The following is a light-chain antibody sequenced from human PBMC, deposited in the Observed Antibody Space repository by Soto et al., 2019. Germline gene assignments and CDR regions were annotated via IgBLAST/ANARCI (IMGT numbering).Light chain of an antibody. CDR1: QGISNY. V-gene: IGKV1-27*01. J-gene: IGKJ3*01. Sequence: DVQMTQSPSSLSASVGDRVTITCRASQGISNYLAWYQQKPGKVPKLLIYAASTLQSGVPSWFSGRWSGTDFTLTSSSLQPEDVASYCCQNYNSAPFTFGPGTKVHIK. CDR3: QNYNSAPFT. CDR2: AAS.